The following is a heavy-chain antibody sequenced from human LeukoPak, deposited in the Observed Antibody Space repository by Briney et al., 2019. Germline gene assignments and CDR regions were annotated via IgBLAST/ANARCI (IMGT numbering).Heavy chain of an antibody. CDR3: ARDEAGYYYGLDV. CDR2: INPSGGST. J-gene: IGHJ6*02. V-gene: IGHV1-46*01. Sequence: ASVKVSCKASGYTFSSYYIHWARQAPGQGLEWMGIINPSGGSTSYAQKFQGRVTTTRDTSTSTVYMELNSLRSEDTAVYYCARDEAGYYYGLDVWGQGTTVTVSS. CDR1: GYTFSSYY.